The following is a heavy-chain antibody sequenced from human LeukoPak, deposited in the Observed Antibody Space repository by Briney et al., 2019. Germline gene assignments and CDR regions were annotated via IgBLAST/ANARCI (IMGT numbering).Heavy chain of an antibody. CDR2: INHDGGT. D-gene: IGHD3-16*01. CDR3: ATLAGDYYWYFDV. V-gene: IGHV4-34*01. Sequence: SETLSLTCAVYGGSFSDYYWSWIRQPPGKALEWIGEINHDGGTNNNPSLRSRLTMSVDTSKNQFSLRLSSVTAADTAVYYCATLAGDYYWYFDVWGRGTLVTVSS. J-gene: IGHJ2*01. CDR1: GGSFSDYY.